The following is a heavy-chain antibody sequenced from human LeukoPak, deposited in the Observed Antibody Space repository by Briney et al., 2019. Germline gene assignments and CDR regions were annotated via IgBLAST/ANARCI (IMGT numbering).Heavy chain of an antibody. J-gene: IGHJ4*02. CDR3: ARAWELTGDPSHFDY. V-gene: IGHV4-31*03. CDR2: IYYSGST. CDR1: GGSISSGGYS. Sequence: SETLSLTCTVSGGSISSGGYSWSWVRQHPGKGLEWIGYIYYSGSTYYNPSLKSRVTISVDTSKNQFSLKLSSVTAADTAVYYCARAWELTGDPSHFDYWGQGTLVTVSS. D-gene: IGHD7-27*01.